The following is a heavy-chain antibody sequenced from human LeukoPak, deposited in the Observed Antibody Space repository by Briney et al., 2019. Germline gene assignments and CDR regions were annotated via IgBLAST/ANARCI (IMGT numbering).Heavy chain of an antibody. Sequence: GGSLRLSCAASGFTLSSYAMSWVRQAPRKGLEWVSSSGDNTRYADSVKGRFTISRDNSKNTLDLQMNGLRAEDTAVYYCAKSWRYYDSSNYYAFDIWGQGTMVTVSS. J-gene: IGHJ3*02. V-gene: IGHV3-23*01. CDR2: SGDNT. CDR3: AKSWRYYDSSNYYAFDI. CDR1: GFTLSSYA. D-gene: IGHD3-22*01.